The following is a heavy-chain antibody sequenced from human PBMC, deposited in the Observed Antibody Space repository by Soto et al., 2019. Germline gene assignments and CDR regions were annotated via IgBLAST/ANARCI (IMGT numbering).Heavy chain of an antibody. CDR1: GYNFTSHY. CDR2: INPRDGTT. CDR3: ARVYSGYGGLFYYYGMDV. D-gene: IGHD5-12*01. V-gene: IGHV1-46*01. J-gene: IGHJ6*02. Sequence: ASVKLSCKTSGYNFTSHYMHWVRQTPGQRLECMGRINPRDGTTIYAQKFQGRVTMTTDTSTSTAYMELRSLRSDDTAVYYCARVYSGYGGLFYYYGMDVWGQGTTVTVSS.